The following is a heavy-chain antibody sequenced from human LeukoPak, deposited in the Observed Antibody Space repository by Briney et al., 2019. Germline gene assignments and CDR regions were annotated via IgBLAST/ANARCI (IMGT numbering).Heavy chain of an antibody. V-gene: IGHV4-59*01. D-gene: IGHD1-26*01. CDR1: GGSISSYY. CDR2: IYYSGST. J-gene: IGHJ2*01. Sequence: PAETLSLTCTVSGGSISSYYWSWIRQPPGKGLEWIGYIYYSGSTNYNPSLKSRVTISVDTSKNQFSLKLSSVTAADTAVYYCAREKLLVGAKSYWYFDLWGRGTLVTVCS. CDR3: AREKLLVGAKSYWYFDL.